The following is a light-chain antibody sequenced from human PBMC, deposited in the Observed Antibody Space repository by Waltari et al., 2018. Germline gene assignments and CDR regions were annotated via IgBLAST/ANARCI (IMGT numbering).Light chain of an antibody. J-gene: IGKJ1*01. CDR1: QSISSW. Sequence: DIQMTQSPSTLSASVGDRVTITCRASQSISSWLAWDQQKPGKTHKLLIYKASILKTGVPSRFSGSGSETEFTLTISGLQPDDFATYYSQEYDSYWTFGQGTKVEIK. CDR3: QEYDSYWT. CDR2: KAS. V-gene: IGKV1-5*03.